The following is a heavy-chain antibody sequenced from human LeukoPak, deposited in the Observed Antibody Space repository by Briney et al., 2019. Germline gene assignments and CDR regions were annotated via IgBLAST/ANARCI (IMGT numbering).Heavy chain of an antibody. D-gene: IGHD3-10*01. J-gene: IGHJ3*02. Sequence: GASVKVSRKASGYTFSYDINWVRQATGQGLEWMEWMNPNSGNTGYAQKFQGRVTITRNTSISTAYMELSSLRSEDTAVYYCARVRGTYGSGSYDAFDIWGQGTMVTVSS. CDR1: GYTFSYD. V-gene: IGHV1-8*01. CDR2: MNPNSGNT. CDR3: ARVRGTYGSGSYDAFDI.